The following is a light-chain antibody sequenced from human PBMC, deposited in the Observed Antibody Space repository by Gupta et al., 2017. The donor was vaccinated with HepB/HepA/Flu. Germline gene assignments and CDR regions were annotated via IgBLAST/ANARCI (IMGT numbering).Light chain of an antibody. CDR1: QSVSSY. V-gene: IGKV3-11*01. CDR3: QQRSNWHPGSLT. CDR2: DAS. J-gene: IGKJ3*01. Sequence: EIVLTQSPATLSLSPGERATLSCRASQSVSSYLAWYQQKPGQAPRLLIYDASNRATGIPARFSGSGFGTDFTLTISSLEPEDFAVYYCQQRSNWHPGSLTFGHGTKVDIK.